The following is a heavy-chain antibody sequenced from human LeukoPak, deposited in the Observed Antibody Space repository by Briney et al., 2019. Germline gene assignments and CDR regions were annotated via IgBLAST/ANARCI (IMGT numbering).Heavy chain of an antibody. CDR3: ARGRVSSWYGRPDY. CDR2: INAGNGNT. J-gene: IGHJ4*02. Sequence: ASVKVSCKASGYTFTSCAMHWVRQAPGQGLEWIGWINAGNGNTKYSQKFQGRVTITRDTSASTAYMELSSLRSEDTAVYYCARGRVSSWYGRPDYWGQGTLVTVSS. CDR1: GYTFTSCA. D-gene: IGHD6-13*01. V-gene: IGHV1-3*01.